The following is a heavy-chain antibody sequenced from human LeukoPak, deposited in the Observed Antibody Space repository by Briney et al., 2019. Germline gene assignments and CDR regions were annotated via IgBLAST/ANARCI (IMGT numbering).Heavy chain of an antibody. CDR2: IWYDGSNK. CDR1: GFTFSSYG. V-gene: IGHV3-33*06. CDR3: AKGQWLVHYFDY. J-gene: IGHJ4*02. Sequence: GGSLRLSCAASGFTFSSYGMHWVRQAPGKGLEWVAVIWYDGSNKYYADSVKGRFTISRDNSKSTLYLQMNSLRAEDTAVYYCAKGQWLVHYFDYWGQGTLVTVSS. D-gene: IGHD6-19*01.